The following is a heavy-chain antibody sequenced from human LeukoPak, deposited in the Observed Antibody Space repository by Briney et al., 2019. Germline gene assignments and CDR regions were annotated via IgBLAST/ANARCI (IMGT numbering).Heavy chain of an antibody. CDR3: ARDPKSAVGYYYYGMEV. Sequence: SETLSLTCSVSGGSVSSGNYYWSWIRQPPGKGLEWIGHVSYSGSTNYNPSLKSRVTISLDTSKNQFSLKLSSMTAADTAVYFCARDPKSAVGYYYYGMEVWGQGTTVTVSS. V-gene: IGHV4-61*01. D-gene: IGHD6-19*01. CDR1: GGSVSSGNYY. J-gene: IGHJ6*02. CDR2: VSYSGST.